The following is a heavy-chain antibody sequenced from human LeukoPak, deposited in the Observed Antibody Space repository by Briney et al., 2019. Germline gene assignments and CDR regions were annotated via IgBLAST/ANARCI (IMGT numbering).Heavy chain of an antibody. J-gene: IGHJ4*02. D-gene: IGHD2-2*01. CDR2: IYYSGST. V-gene: IGHV4-39*01. CDR3: ARRDKGRPSPTDY. Sequence: SQTLSLTCTVSGGSISSSSYYWGWIRQPPGKGLEWIGSIYYSGSTYYNPSLKSRVTISVDTFKNQFSLKLSSVTAAGTAVYYCARRDKGRPSPTDYWGLGTLVTVSS. CDR1: GGSISSSSYY.